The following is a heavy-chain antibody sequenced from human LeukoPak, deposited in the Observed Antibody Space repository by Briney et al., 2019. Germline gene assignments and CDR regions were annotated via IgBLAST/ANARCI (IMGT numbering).Heavy chain of an antibody. Sequence: ASVKVSCKASGGTFSSYAISWVRQAPGQGLEWMGGIIPIFGTANYAQKFQGRVTITADESTSTAYMELSSLRSEDTAVYYCARDLGDCSGGSCYHPNWFDPWGQGTLVTVSS. D-gene: IGHD2-15*01. CDR1: GGTFSSYA. CDR2: IIPIFGTA. V-gene: IGHV1-69*13. CDR3: ARDLGDCSGGSCYHPNWFDP. J-gene: IGHJ5*02.